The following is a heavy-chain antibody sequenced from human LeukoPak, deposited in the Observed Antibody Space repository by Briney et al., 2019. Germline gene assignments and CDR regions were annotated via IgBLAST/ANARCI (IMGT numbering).Heavy chain of an antibody. J-gene: IGHJ4*02. CDR1: GDSVSSNSAS. D-gene: IGHD6-13*01. V-gene: IGHV6-1*01. CDR2: TYYRSKWYN. CDR3: ARRSAAGPIDY. Sequence: SQTLSLTCAISGDSVSSNSASWNWIRQSPSGGLEWLGRTYYRSKWYNEYAASVKGRITVNPDTSKNQFSLHLNSVTPEDTAVYYCARRSAAGPIDYWGQGTLVTVYS.